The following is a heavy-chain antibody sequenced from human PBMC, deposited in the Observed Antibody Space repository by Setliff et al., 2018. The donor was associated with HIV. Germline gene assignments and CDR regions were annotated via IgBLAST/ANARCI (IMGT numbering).Heavy chain of an antibody. CDR3: ARSLRYFDWSLHY. V-gene: IGHV4-61*02. Sequence: PSETLSLTCTVSGGSISSGNYYWSWIRQPAGKGLEWIGRLYISWSTNYNPSLKSRVTISVDASKKQFSLNLSSVTAADTAVYYCARSLRYFDWSLHYWGQGMLVTVTS. J-gene: IGHJ4*02. CDR2: LYISWST. CDR1: GGSISSGNYY. D-gene: IGHD3-9*01.